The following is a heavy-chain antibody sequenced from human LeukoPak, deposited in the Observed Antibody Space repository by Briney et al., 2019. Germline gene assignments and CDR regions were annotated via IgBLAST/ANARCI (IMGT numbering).Heavy chain of an antibody. J-gene: IGHJ5*02. CDR3: AKAGYSSGWSPGWFDP. CDR2: ISYDGSNK. Sequence: GGSLRLSCAASGFAFSSYGMHWVRQAPGKGLEWVAVISYDGSNKYYADSVKGRFTISRDNSKNALYLQMNSLRAEDTALYYCAKAGYSSGWSPGWFDPWGQGTLVTVSS. CDR1: GFAFSSYG. V-gene: IGHV3-30*18. D-gene: IGHD6-19*01.